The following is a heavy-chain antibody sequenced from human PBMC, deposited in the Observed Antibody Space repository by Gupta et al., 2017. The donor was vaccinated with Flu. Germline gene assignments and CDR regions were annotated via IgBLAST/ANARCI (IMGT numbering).Heavy chain of an antibody. CDR2: INPNGGGT. V-gene: IGHV1-46*01. D-gene: IGHD3-10*01. J-gene: IGHJ5*02. Sequence: QVQLVQSGAEVRKPGASVQISCKASGYSFTNCYMHWVRQAPGHGLEWVGKINPNGGGTTYAQKFQGRVTMTRDTSTTTVYMELSSLRSEDTAGYYCARGFGSYEAAGSHSLHWFDPWGQGTLVTVPS. CDR3: ARGFGSYEAAGSHSLHWFDP. CDR1: GYSFTNCY.